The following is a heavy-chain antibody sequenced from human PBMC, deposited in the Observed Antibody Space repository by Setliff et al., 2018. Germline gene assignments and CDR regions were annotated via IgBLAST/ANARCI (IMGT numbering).Heavy chain of an antibody. CDR2: ISADNGNT. CDR3: ARSEGSSWLSSYYYYYGMDV. J-gene: IGHJ6*02. V-gene: IGHV1-18*01. D-gene: IGHD6-13*01. Sequence: ASVKVSCKASGYTFTSYGISWVRQAPGQGLEWMGWISADNGNTNYAQNLQGRVTMTTDTSTSTAYMELRSLRSDDTAVYYCARSEGSSWLSSYYYYYGMDVWGQGTTVTVSS. CDR1: GYTFTSYG.